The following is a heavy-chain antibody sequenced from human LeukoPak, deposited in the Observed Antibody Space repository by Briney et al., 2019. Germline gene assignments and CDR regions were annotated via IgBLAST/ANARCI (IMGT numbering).Heavy chain of an antibody. Sequence: GGSLRLSCAASGFTFFGYSLNWVRQAPGKGLEWVAEISSSSETIFYAESVKGRFTISRDNAKNSLYLQMSSLRAEDTAVYYCVRPGINSWNGRHYFDYWCQGTLVTVSS. V-gene: IGHV3-48*01. CDR1: GFTFFGYS. CDR2: ISSSSETI. D-gene: IGHD1-1*01. J-gene: IGHJ4*02. CDR3: VRPGINSWNGRHYFDY.